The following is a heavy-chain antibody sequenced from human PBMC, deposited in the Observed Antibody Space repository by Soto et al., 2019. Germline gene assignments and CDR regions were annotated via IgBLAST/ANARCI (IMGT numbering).Heavy chain of an antibody. J-gene: IGHJ1*01. Sequence: QVQLVESWGGVVQPGTSRRLSCVGSGFTFRSYVIHWVRQAPGKGLEWVALTSYDGSNKDYGDSVKGRFTISRDNSRNTVDLQMDSLRREDTALYYCARWGTTGGLDVWGQGTLVSVSS. V-gene: IGHV3-33*05. CDR1: GFTFRSYV. CDR3: ARWGTTGGLDV. CDR2: TSYDGSNK. D-gene: IGHD3-16*01.